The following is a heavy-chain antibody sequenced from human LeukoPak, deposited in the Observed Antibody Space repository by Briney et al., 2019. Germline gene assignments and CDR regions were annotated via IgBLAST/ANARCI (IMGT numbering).Heavy chain of an antibody. V-gene: IGHV3-23*01. D-gene: IGHD6-13*01. CDR2: ISVSGST. J-gene: IGHJ4*02. CDR1: GFTFRSYA. Sequence: GGSLRLSCAASGFTFRSYAMSWVRQAPGKGLEWVSGISVSGSTYYADSVKGRFTISRDNSKNTLYLQMNSLRAEDTAVYYCATSSSWTRFDYWGQGTLVTVSS. CDR3: ATSSSWTRFDY.